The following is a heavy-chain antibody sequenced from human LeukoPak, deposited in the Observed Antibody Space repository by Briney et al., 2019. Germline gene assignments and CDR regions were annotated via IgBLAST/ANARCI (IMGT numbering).Heavy chain of an antibody. CDR3: AKPQSIAAAGTNFDY. J-gene: IGHJ4*02. V-gene: IGHV3-23*01. D-gene: IGHD6-13*01. CDR2: ISGSGGST. CDR1: GFTFSSYA. Sequence: PGGSLRLSCAASGFTFSSYAMSWVRQAPGKGLEWVSAISGSGGSTYYADSVKGRFTISRDNSKNTLYLQTNSLRAEDTAVYYCAKPQSIAAAGTNFDYWGQGTLVTVSS.